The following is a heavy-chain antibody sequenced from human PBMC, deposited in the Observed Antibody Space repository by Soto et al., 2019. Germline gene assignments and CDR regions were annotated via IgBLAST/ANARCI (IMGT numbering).Heavy chain of an antibody. Sequence: SDTLSLTCSVSGDSISTVDYFWAWIRQPPGQALEYIGYIYKSTTTYYNPSFESRVAISLDTSKSQFSLTVTSVTAADTAVYFCARGRYCLTGRCFPNWFDSWGQGTLVTVSS. CDR1: GDSISTVDYF. CDR2: IYKSTTT. D-gene: IGHD2-15*01. CDR3: ARGRYCLTGRCFPNWFDS. V-gene: IGHV4-30-4*02. J-gene: IGHJ5*01.